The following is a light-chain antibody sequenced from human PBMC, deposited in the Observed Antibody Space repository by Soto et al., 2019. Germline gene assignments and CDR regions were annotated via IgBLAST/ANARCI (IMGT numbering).Light chain of an antibody. CDR1: QAIRND. J-gene: IGKJ1*01. Sequence: AIQMTQSPSSLSASVGDRVIITCRASQAIRNDLGWYQQKPGKAPKLLIYTASTLQSGVPSRFSGSGSGADFTLTIRSLQPEDYATYYCRHDYSYPRTFGQGTKVEIK. CDR2: TAS. V-gene: IGKV1-6*01. CDR3: RHDYSYPRT.